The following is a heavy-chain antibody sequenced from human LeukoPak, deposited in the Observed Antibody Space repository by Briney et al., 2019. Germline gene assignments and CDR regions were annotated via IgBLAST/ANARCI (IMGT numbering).Heavy chain of an antibody. V-gene: IGHV3-30*18. Sequence: GGSLRLSCAASGFTFSSYGMHWVRQAPGKGLEWVAAISYDGSNKYYADSVKGRFTISRDNSKNTLYLQMNSLRAEDTAVYYCAKDPRITMIVVTKGPEWWGQGTLVTVSS. D-gene: IGHD3-22*01. CDR3: AKDPRITMIVVTKGPEW. CDR1: GFTFSSYG. CDR2: ISYDGSNK. J-gene: IGHJ4*02.